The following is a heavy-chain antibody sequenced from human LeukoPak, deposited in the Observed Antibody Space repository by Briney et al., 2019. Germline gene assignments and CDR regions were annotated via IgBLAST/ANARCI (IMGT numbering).Heavy chain of an antibody. CDR1: GYTFTGYY. D-gene: IGHD3-22*01. J-gene: IGHJ4*02. Sequence: SVKVSCKASGYTFTGYYMHWVRQAPGQGLEWMGGIIPIFGTANYAQKFQGRVTITADKSTSTAYMELSSLRSEDTAVYYCARVEYYYDSSGHPTGDYFDYWGQGTLVTVSS. CDR2: IIPIFGTA. V-gene: IGHV1-69*06. CDR3: ARVEYYYDSSGHPTGDYFDY.